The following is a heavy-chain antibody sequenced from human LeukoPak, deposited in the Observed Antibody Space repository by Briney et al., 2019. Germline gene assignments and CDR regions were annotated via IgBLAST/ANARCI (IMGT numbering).Heavy chain of an antibody. CDR3: ARAITPYAYDSSGYWSFDY. CDR1: GGTFSSYA. CDR2: IIPILGIA. D-gene: IGHD3-22*01. V-gene: IGHV1-69*04. J-gene: IGHJ4*02. Sequence: GASVKVSCKASGGTFSSYAISWVRQAPGRGLEWMGRIIPILGIANYAQKFQGRVTITADKSTSTAYMELSSLRSEDTAVYYCARAITPYAYDSSGYWSFDYWGQGTLVTVSS.